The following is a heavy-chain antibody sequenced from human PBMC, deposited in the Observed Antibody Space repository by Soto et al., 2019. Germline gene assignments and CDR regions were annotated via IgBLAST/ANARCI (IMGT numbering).Heavy chain of an antibody. Sequence: VGSLRLSCAASGFTFSSYGMHWVRQAPGKGLEWVAVISYDGSNKYYADSVKGRFTISRDNSKNTLYLQMNSLRAEDRAVYYCAKDRDPGYSSGQNWFDPWGQGTLVTVS. CDR1: GFTFSSYG. CDR2: ISYDGSNK. CDR3: AKDRDPGYSSGQNWFDP. J-gene: IGHJ5*02. V-gene: IGHV3-30*18. D-gene: IGHD6-19*01.